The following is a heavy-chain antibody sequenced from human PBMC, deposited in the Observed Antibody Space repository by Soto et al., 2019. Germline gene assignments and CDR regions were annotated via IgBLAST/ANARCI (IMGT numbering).Heavy chain of an antibody. J-gene: IGHJ4*02. Sequence: GGSLRLSCAASGFTFSSYAMHWVRQAPGKGLEWVAVISYDGSNKYYADSVKGRFTISRDNSKNTLYLQMNSLRAADTAVYYCARGYCSGGSCYPLGYWGQGTLVTVSS. D-gene: IGHD2-15*01. V-gene: IGHV3-30-3*01. CDR1: GFTFSSYA. CDR3: ARGYCSGGSCYPLGY. CDR2: ISYDGSNK.